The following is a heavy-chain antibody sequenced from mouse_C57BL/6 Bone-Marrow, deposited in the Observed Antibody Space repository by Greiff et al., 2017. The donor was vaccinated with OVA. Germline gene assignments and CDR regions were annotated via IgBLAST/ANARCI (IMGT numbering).Heavy chain of an antibody. CDR3: ARHAYGSSDFDY. V-gene: IGHV5-6*01. CDR1: GFTFSSYG. D-gene: IGHD1-1*01. Sequence: DVQLVESGGDLVKPGGSLKLSCAASGFTFSSYGMSWVRQTPDKRLEWVATISSGGSYTYYPDSVKGRFTISRDNAKNTLYLQMSSLKSEDTAMYYCARHAYGSSDFDYWGQGTTLTVSS. J-gene: IGHJ2*01. CDR2: ISSGGSYT.